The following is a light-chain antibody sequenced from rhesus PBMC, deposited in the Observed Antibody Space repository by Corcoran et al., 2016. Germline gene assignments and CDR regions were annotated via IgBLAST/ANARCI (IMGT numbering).Light chain of an antibody. Sequence: ETVVTQSPATLALSPGERATRSCRASQSVGSYLAWYQQKPGQAPRPLIYGATSRATGIPDRFSGSGFGTDFTLTISSLKPEDVGLYYCQQGTNLSTFGPGTKLDIK. CDR3: QQGTNLST. CDR1: QSVGSY. V-gene: IGKV3-24*04. CDR2: GAT. J-gene: IGKJ3*01.